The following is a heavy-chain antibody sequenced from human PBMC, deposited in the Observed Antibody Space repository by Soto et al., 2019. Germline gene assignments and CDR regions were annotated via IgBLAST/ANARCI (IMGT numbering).Heavy chain of an antibody. Sequence: PSETLSLTCTVSGGSISSGGYYWSWIRQHPGKGLEWIGYIYYSGSTYYNPSLKSRVTISVDTSKSQFSLKLSSVTAADTAVYYCARGRYSYVLFDYWGQGTLVTVSS. CDR1: GGSISSGGYY. CDR2: IYYSGST. D-gene: IGHD5-18*01. V-gene: IGHV4-31*03. J-gene: IGHJ4*02. CDR3: ARGRYSYVLFDY.